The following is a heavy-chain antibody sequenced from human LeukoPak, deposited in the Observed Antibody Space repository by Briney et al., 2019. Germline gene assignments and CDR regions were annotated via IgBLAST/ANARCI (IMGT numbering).Heavy chain of an antibody. CDR3: AKDIDGIAVAEPFDY. D-gene: IGHD6-19*01. V-gene: IGHV3-23*01. CDR2: ISGSGGST. CDR1: GFTFRTYW. Sequence: GGSLRLSCAASGFTFRTYWMSWVRQAPGKGLEWVSAISGSGGSTYYADSVKGRFTISRDNSKNTLYLQMNSLRAEDTAVYYCAKDIDGIAVAEPFDYWGQGTLVTVSS. J-gene: IGHJ4*02.